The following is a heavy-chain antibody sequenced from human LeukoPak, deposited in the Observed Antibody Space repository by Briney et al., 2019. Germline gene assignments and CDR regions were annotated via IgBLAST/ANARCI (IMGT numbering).Heavy chain of an antibody. CDR3: AKDRGRNWGSDY. J-gene: IGHJ4*02. CDR1: GYTFNDYY. Sequence: ASVKVSCKASGYTFNDYYMRWVRQAPGQGLEWVGWINPISGGTDYAQKFQGRVTMTRDTSISTAYMELSRLRSDDTAVYYCAKDRGRNWGSDYWGQGTLVTVSS. V-gene: IGHV1-2*02. CDR2: INPISGGT. D-gene: IGHD7-27*01.